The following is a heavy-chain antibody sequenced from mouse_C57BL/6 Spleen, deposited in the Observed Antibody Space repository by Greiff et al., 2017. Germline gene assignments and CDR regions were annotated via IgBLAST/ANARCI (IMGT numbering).Heavy chain of an antibody. Sequence: QVQLQQPGAELVMPGASVKLSCKASGYTFTSYWMHWVKQRPGQGLEWIGEIDPSDSYTNYNQKFKGKSTLTVDKSSSTAYMQLSSLTSEDSAVYYCARGVYYGSSYRWYFDVWGTGTTVTVSS. D-gene: IGHD1-1*01. J-gene: IGHJ1*03. CDR1: GYTFTSYW. CDR2: IDPSDSYT. V-gene: IGHV1-69*01. CDR3: ARGVYYGSSYRWYFDV.